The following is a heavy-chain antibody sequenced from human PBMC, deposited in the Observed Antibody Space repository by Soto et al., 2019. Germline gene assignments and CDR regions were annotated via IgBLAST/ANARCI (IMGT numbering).Heavy chain of an antibody. V-gene: IGHV3-30*18. D-gene: IGHD2-15*01. CDR3: AKGDQSVVADPDFDY. J-gene: IGHJ4*02. CDR1: GFTFSSYG. Sequence: QVQLVESGGGVVQPGRSLRLSCAASGFTFSSYGMHWVRQAPGKGLEWVAVISYDGSNKYYADSVKGRFTISRDNSKNTLYLQMKSLRAEDTAVYYCAKGDQSVVADPDFDYWGQGTLVTVSS. CDR2: ISYDGSNK.